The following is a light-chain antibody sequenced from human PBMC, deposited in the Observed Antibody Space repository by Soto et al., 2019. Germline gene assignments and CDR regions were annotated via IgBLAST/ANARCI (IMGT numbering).Light chain of an antibody. CDR3: RSYTTRNTVL. CDR2: DVT. CDR1: SSDIGGYNY. V-gene: IGLV2-14*01. Sequence: QSALTQPASVSGSPGQSITMSCTGASSDIGGYNYVSWYQHHPGEAPKLLIYDVTNRPSGVSNRFTASKSGNTASLTISGLQAEDEADYYCRSYTTRNTVLFGGGTKVTVL. J-gene: IGLJ2*01.